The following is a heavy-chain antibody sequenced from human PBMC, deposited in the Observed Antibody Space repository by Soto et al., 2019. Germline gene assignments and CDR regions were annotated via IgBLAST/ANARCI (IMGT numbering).Heavy chain of an antibody. D-gene: IGHD3-16*01. V-gene: IGHV4-39*01. Sequence: SETLSLTCTVSGGSISSSSYYWGWIRQPPGKGLEWIGSIYYSGSTYYNPSLKSRVTISVDTSKNQFSLKLSSVTAADTAVYYCATYYYDSPSCPTYGGQGPLVPVSS. CDR1: GGSISSSSYY. CDR2: IYYSGST. J-gene: IGHJ4*02. CDR3: ATYYYDSPSCPTY.